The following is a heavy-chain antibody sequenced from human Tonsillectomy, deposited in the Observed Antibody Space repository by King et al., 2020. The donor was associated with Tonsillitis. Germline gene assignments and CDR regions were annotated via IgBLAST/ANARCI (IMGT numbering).Heavy chain of an antibody. Sequence: QLQESGPGLVKPSETLSLTCTVSGGSISSYYWSWFRQPPGKGLEWIGCIYDSGSTNYDPSLKSRVTISVDASKNHFSLKLSSVTAADTAVYYCARGGIPSGWFDPWGQGTLVTVSS. CDR2: IYDSGST. V-gene: IGHV4-59*01. J-gene: IGHJ5*02. CDR1: GGSISSYY. D-gene: IGHD1-14*01. CDR3: ARGGIPSGWFDP.